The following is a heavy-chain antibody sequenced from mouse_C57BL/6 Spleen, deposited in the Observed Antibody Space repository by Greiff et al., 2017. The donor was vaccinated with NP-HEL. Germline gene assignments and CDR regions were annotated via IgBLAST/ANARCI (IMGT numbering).Heavy chain of an antibody. Sequence: EVKVVESGGGLVKPGGSLKLSCAASGFTFSDYGMHWVRQAPEKGLEWVAYISSGSSTIYYADTVKGRFTISRDNAKNTLFLQMTSLRSEDTAMYYCARAGDYDDYYAMDYWGQGTSVTVSS. CDR2: ISSGSSTI. D-gene: IGHD2-4*01. CDR1: GFTFSDYG. V-gene: IGHV5-17*01. J-gene: IGHJ4*01. CDR3: ARAGDYDDYYAMDY.